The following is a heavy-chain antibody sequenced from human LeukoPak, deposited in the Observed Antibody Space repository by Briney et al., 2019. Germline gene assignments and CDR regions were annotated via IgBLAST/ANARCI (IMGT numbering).Heavy chain of an antibody. CDR3: ARDISRPGGYYDSSNYPGY. Sequence: GASVKVSCKASGYTFTSYALHWVRQAPGQRLEWMGWINAGNGNTKYSQKFQGRLTINRDTSASTAYMELSSLTSEDTAVYYCARDISRPGGYYDSSNYPGYWGQGTLVTVSS. CDR1: GYTFTSYA. D-gene: IGHD3-22*01. CDR2: INAGNGNT. V-gene: IGHV1-3*01. J-gene: IGHJ4*02.